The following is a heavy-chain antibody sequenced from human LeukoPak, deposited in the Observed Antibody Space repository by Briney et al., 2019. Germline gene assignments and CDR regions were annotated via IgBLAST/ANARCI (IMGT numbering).Heavy chain of an antibody. CDR2: GGNSGGT. CDR1: GGSISGYY. CDR3: AKNGQSGFSFDP. V-gene: IGHV4-34*01. Sequence: SETLSLTCTVSGGSISGYYWSWIRQPPRKGLEWIGEGGNSGGTKFNPSLKSRVTISADTSKNQFSLKLSSVTAADTAVYYCAKNGQSGFSFDPWGQGTLVTVSS. D-gene: IGHD1-26*01. J-gene: IGHJ5*02.